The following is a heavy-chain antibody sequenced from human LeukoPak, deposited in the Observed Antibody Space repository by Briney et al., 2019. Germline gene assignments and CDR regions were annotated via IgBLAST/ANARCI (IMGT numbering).Heavy chain of an antibody. CDR2: IYTSGST. CDR1: GGSISSGSYY. J-gene: IGHJ5*02. CDR3: ARIPSGEDYYGSGSYSWFDP. V-gene: IGHV4-61*02. Sequence: PSETLSLTCTVSGGSISSGSYYWNWIRQPAGKGLEWIGRIYTSGSTNYNPSLKSRITVSVDTSKNQFSLKLRSVTAADTAVYYCARIPSGEDYYGSGSYSWFDPWGQGTLVTVSS. D-gene: IGHD3-10*01.